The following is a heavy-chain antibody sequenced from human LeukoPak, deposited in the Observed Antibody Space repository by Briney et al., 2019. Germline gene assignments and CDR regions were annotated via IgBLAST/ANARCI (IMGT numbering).Heavy chain of an antibody. Sequence: GGSLRLSCVASAFTFSSYWVSWVRQAPGKGPEWVANIKEDGSEIHYMDSVKGRFTISRDNAKNSLYLQLNSLRVEDTAVYYCARDRGYSSFDYWGQGTLVTVSS. CDR2: IKEDGSEI. V-gene: IGHV3-7*01. CDR1: AFTFSSYW. J-gene: IGHJ4*02. CDR3: ARDRGYSSFDY. D-gene: IGHD4-23*01.